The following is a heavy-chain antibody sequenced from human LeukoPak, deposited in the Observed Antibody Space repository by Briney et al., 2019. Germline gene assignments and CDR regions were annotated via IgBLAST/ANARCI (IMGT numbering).Heavy chain of an antibody. CDR2: TYYRSKWYN. D-gene: IGHD2-8*01. Sequence: SQTLSLTCAISGGSVSSNSAAWNWIRQSPSRGLEWLGRTYYRSKWYNDYAVSVKSRITINPDTSKNQFSLQLNSVTPEDTAVYYCARGMVYASYYYYYYMDVWGKGTTVTVSS. V-gene: IGHV6-1*01. CDR1: GGSVSSNSAA. J-gene: IGHJ6*03. CDR3: ARGMVYASYYYYYYMDV.